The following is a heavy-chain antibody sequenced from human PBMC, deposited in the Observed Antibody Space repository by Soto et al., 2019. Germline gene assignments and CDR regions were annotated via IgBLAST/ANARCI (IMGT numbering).Heavy chain of an antibody. CDR1: GGSVSSGSYY. V-gene: IGHV4-61*01. D-gene: IGHD5-12*01. CDR3: AREGTDGYNYLYYYGMDV. CDR2: IYYSGST. Sequence: KPSETLSLTCTVSGGSVSSGSYYWSWIRQPPGKGLEWIGYIYYSGSTNYNPSLKSRVTISVDTSKNQFSLKLSSVTAADTAVYYCAREGTDGYNYLYYYGMDVWGQGTTVTVSS. J-gene: IGHJ6*02.